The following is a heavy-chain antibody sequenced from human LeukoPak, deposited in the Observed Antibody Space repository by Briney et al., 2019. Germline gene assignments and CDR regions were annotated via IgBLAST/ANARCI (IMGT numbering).Heavy chain of an antibody. CDR2: IYSGGST. CDR1: GFTVSSNY. V-gene: IGHV3-53*01. CDR3: ARADCSSSTCYLRRSWFDP. J-gene: IGHJ5*02. D-gene: IGHD2-2*01. Sequence: PPGGSLRLSCAASGFTVSSNYMSWVRQAPGKGLEWVSVIYSGGSTYYADSVKGRFTISRDNSKNTLYLQMNSLRAEDTAVYYCARADCSSSTCYLRRSWFDPWGQGTLVTVSS.